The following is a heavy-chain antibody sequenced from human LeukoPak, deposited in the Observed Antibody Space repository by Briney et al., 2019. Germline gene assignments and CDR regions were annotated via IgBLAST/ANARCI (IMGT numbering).Heavy chain of an antibody. CDR2: IKSKTDGGTT. D-gene: IGHD2-21*02. CDR3: TTEGGPYCGGDCYFFDY. CDR1: GFTFSNAW. Sequence: GRSLRLSCAASGFTFSNAWMSWVRQAPGKGLEWVGRIKSKTDGGTTDYAAPVKGRFTISRDDSKNTLYLQMNSLKTEDTAVYYCTTEGGPYCGGDCYFFDYWGQGTLVTVSS. V-gene: IGHV3-15*01. J-gene: IGHJ4*02.